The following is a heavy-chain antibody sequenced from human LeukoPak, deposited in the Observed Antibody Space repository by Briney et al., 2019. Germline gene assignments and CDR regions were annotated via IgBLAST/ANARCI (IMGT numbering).Heavy chain of an antibody. D-gene: IGHD3-16*02. CDR1: GFTFDDYG. CDR3: AKGIGGVIAYHFDY. J-gene: IGHJ4*02. V-gene: IGHV3-20*04. Sequence: GGSLRLSCAASGFTFDDYGMSWVRQAPGKGLEWVSGINWNGGSTGYADSVKGRFTISRDNAKNSLYLQMNSLRAEDMALYYCAKGIGGVIAYHFDYWGQGTLVTVSS. CDR2: INWNGGST.